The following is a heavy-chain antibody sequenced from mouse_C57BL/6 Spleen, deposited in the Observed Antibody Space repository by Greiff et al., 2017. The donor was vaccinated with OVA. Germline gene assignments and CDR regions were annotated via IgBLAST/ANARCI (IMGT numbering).Heavy chain of an antibody. Sequence: QVQLQQPGAELVRPGSSVKLSCKASGYTFTSYWMHWVKQRPIQGLEWIGNIDPSDSETHYNQKFKDKATLTVDKSSSTAYMQLSSLTSEDSAVYYCARPDYYGSSYVEFAYWGQGTLVTVSA. CDR3: ARPDYYGSSYVEFAY. CDR1: GYTFTSYW. CDR2: IDPSDSET. V-gene: IGHV1-52*01. D-gene: IGHD1-1*01. J-gene: IGHJ3*01.